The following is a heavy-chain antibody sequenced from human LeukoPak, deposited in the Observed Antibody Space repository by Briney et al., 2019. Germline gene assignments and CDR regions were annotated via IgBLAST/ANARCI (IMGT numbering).Heavy chain of an antibody. CDR2: IYYSGST. Sequence: SSETLSLTCTVSGGSISSSSYYWGWIRQPPGKGLEWIGYIYYSGSTNYNPSLKSRVTISVDTSKSQFSLKLSSVTAADTAVYYCARLVVVAATSEDNWFDPWGQGTLVTVSS. CDR3: ARLVVVAATSEDNWFDP. D-gene: IGHD2-15*01. V-gene: IGHV4-61*05. CDR1: GGSISSSSYY. J-gene: IGHJ5*02.